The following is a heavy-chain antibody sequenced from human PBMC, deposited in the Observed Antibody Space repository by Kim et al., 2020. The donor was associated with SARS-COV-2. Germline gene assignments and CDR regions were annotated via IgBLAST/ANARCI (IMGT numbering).Heavy chain of an antibody. CDR3: ARGGYVYGASWFDP. CDR1: GFTVSSDY. J-gene: IGHJ5*02. CDR2: IYVSVNT. D-gene: IGHD3-10*01. Sequence: GGSLRLSCAASGFTVSSDYMSWIRQAPGKGLEWVSLIYVSVNTYYLDSVKGRFTISRDTSKNTLYLQFDSLRAEDTAVYYGARGGYVYGASWFDPWGQGTLVIVSS. V-gene: IGHV3-53*01.